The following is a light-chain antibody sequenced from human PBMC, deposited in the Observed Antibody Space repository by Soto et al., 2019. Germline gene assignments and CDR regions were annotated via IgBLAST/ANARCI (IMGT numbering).Light chain of an antibody. CDR3: QQSHSWPRT. Sequence: EIVMTQSPATLSVSLVERATLSCRASQRVSSNLAWCQQTPGQAPRLLCYGASSRATGIPARCSGSRSGKEFTLTISSLQSEDFAVYYCQQSHSWPRTFGQGTKVDI. V-gene: IGKV3-15*01. CDR1: QRVSSN. J-gene: IGKJ1*01. CDR2: GAS.